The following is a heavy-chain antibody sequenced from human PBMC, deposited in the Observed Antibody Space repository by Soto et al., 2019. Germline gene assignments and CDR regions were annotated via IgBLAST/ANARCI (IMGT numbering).Heavy chain of an antibody. CDR1: GGSISSYY. D-gene: IGHD2-15*01. V-gene: IGHV4-59*08. J-gene: IGHJ4*02. Sequence: SETLSLTCTVSGGSISSYYWSWIRQPPGKGLEWIGYIYYSGSTNYNPSLKSRVTISVDTSKNPFSLKLSSVTAADTAVYYCARQALGYCSGGSCYTIDYWGQGTLVTVSS. CDR2: IYYSGST. CDR3: ARQALGYCSGGSCYTIDY.